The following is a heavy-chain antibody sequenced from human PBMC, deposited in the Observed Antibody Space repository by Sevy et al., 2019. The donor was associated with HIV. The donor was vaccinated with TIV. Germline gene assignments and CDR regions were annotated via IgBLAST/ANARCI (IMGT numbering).Heavy chain of an antibody. Sequence: ASVKVSCQASGYSFTSYGITWVRQAPGQGLEWMGWISAYNGNTNYAREFQGRLTMTTDTTTSTVYIDLRSLVSDDTAGYYCAFTKGVFGVVMTSFFFDYWGQGTPVTVSS. D-gene: IGHD3-3*01. J-gene: IGHJ4*02. CDR1: GYSFTSYG. CDR2: ISAYNGNT. CDR3: AFTKGVFGVVMTSFFFDY. V-gene: IGHV1-18*01.